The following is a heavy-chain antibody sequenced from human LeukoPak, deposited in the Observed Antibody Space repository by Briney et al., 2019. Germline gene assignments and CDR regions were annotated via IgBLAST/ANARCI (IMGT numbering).Heavy chain of an antibody. Sequence: SETLPLTCAVYGGSFSGYYWSWIRQPPGKGLEWIGEINHSGSTNYNPSLKSRVTISVDTSKNQFSLKLSSVTAADTAVYYCARGRRVDSSGWYVNYWGQGTLVTVSS. CDR1: GGSFSGYY. CDR3: ARGRRVDSSGWYVNY. J-gene: IGHJ4*02. V-gene: IGHV4-34*01. CDR2: INHSGST. D-gene: IGHD6-19*01.